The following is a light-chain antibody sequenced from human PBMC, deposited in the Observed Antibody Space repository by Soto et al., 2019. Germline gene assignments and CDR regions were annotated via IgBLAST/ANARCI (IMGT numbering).Light chain of an antibody. Sequence: EIVLTQSPGTLSLSPGERATLSCRASQSLSGNYLAWYQQRPGQAPRLLIHGASNRATGIPDRFSGSGSGPEFTLTISRLEPDDFAAYYSQQYGTSPRTFGQGTRLEIK. V-gene: IGKV3-20*01. J-gene: IGKJ5*01. CDR2: GAS. CDR1: QSLSGNY. CDR3: QQYGTSPRT.